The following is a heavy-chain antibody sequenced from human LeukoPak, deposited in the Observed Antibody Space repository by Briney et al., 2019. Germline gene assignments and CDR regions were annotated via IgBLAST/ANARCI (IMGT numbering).Heavy chain of an antibody. J-gene: IGHJ3*02. CDR1: GYTFTGYY. V-gene: IGHV1-46*01. D-gene: IGHD4-23*01. Sequence: ASVKVSCKASGYTFTGYYMHWVRQAPGQGLEWMGIINPSGGSTSYAQKFQGRVTMTRDMSTSTVYMELSSLRSEDTAVYYCARESGGNSGAFDIWGQGTMVTVSS. CDR3: ARESGGNSGAFDI. CDR2: INPSGGST.